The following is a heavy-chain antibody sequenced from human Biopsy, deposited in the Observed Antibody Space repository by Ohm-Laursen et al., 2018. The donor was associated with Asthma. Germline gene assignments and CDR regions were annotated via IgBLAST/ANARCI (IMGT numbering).Heavy chain of an antibody. CDR2: IYYSGST. D-gene: IGHD3-10*01. CDR1: GGSVSSGSYY. CDR3: ARERAGYYGSGSYLGD. V-gene: IGHV4-61*01. Sequence: SDTLSLTCTVSGGSVSSGSYYWSWIRQPPGKGLEWIGYIYYSGSTIYNPSLKSRVTISVDTSKNQFSLKLSSVTAADTAVYYCARERAGYYGSGSYLGDWGQGTLVTVSS. J-gene: IGHJ4*02.